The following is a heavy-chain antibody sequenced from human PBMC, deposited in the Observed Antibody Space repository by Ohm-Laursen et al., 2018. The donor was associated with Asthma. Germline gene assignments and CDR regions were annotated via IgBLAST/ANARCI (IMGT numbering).Heavy chain of an antibody. V-gene: IGHV3-21*01. D-gene: IGHD5-18*01. Sequence: SLRLSCAASGYTFSRYSIHWVRQVPGKGLEWVASISTASTFIYYADSVRGRFTTSRDNAKNSVYLQMNSLRAEDTAVYYCARVGTAMGYYYYYGMDVWGQGTTVTVSS. CDR3: ARVGTAMGYYYYYGMDV. J-gene: IGHJ6*02. CDR1: GYTFSRYS. CDR2: ISTASTFI.